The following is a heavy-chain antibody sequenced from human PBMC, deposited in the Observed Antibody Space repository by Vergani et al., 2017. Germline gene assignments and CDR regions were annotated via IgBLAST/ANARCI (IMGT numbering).Heavy chain of an antibody. CDR1: GFTFSSYA. CDR2: ISGSGGST. V-gene: IGHV3-23*01. J-gene: IGHJ6*02. Sequence: EVQLLESGGGLVQPGGSLRLSCAASGFTFSSYAMSWVRQAPGKGLEWVSAISGSGGSTYYADSVKGRFTISRDNSKNTQYLQMNSLRAEDTAVYYCAKDPGGLYYYYGMDVWGQGTTVTVSS. CDR3: AKDPGGLYYYYGMDV. D-gene: IGHD3-16*01.